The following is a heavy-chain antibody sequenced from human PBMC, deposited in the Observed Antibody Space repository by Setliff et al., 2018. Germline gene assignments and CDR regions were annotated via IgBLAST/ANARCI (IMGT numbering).Heavy chain of an antibody. Sequence: GESLKISCKGSGYRFTTYWIAWVRQMPGKGLEYMGIIYPADSDTTYSPSFQGQVTISADKSINTAYLQWSSLKASDTAIYYCARVGPLTDDAFDIWGRGTMVTVSS. V-gene: IGHV5-51*01. J-gene: IGHJ3*02. D-gene: IGHD1-26*01. CDR3: ARVGPLTDDAFDI. CDR2: IYPADSDT. CDR1: GYRFTTYW.